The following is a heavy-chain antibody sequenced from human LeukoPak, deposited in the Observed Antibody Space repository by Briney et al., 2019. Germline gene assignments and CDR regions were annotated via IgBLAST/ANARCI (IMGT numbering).Heavy chain of an antibody. D-gene: IGHD3-22*01. J-gene: IGHJ4*02. CDR3: ARSDSSGRYYFDY. Sequence: ASVKVSXKASGGTFSSYAISWVRQAPGQGLEWMGRIIPIFGTANYAQKFQGRVTITTDESTSTAYMELSSLRSEDTAVYYCARSDSSGRYYFDYWGQGTLVTVSS. CDR1: GGTFSSYA. CDR2: IIPIFGTA. V-gene: IGHV1-69*05.